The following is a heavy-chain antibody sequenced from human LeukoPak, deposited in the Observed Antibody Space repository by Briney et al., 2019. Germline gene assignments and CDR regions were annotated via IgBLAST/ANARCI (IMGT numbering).Heavy chain of an antibody. CDR1: GFTFSNYA. CDR3: ATADSSGATYFDY. V-gene: IGHV3-53*01. J-gene: IGHJ4*02. Sequence: PGQSLRLSCAASGFTFSNYAMSWVRQAPGKGLECVSITYSGGSTYYADSVKGRFTISRDNSKNTVYLQINSLRAEDTAVYYCATADSSGATYFDYWGQGTLVTVSS. CDR2: TYSGGST. D-gene: IGHD3-22*01.